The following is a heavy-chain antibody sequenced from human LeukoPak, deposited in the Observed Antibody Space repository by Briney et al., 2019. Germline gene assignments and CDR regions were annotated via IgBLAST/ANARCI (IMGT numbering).Heavy chain of an antibody. D-gene: IGHD3-10*01. CDR2: INPSGGST. Sequence: ASVKVSCKASGGTFSSYAISWVRQAPGQGLEWMGIINPSGGSTSYAQKFQGRVTMTRDTSTSTVYMELSSLRSEDTAVYYCARDWLSTGNDYWGQGTLVTVSS. CDR1: GGTFSSYA. CDR3: ARDWLSTGNDY. V-gene: IGHV1-46*01. J-gene: IGHJ4*02.